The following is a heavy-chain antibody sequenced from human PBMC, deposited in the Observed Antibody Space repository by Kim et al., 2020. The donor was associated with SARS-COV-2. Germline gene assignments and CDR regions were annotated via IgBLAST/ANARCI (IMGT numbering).Heavy chain of an antibody. Sequence: SETLSLTCTVSGGSISSGDYYWSWIRQPPGKGLEWIGYIYYSGSTYYNPSLKSRVTISVDTSQNQFSLKLSSVTAADTDVYYCARVVLMGYSNYRHFDYWGQGPLVPVSS. CDR1: GGSISSGDYY. V-gene: IGHV4-30-4*01. D-gene: IGHD4-4*01. CDR2: IYYSGST. CDR3: ARVVLMGYSNYRHFDY. J-gene: IGHJ4*02.